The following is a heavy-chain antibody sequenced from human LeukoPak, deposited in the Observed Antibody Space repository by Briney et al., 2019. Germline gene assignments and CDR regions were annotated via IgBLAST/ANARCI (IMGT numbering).Heavy chain of an antibody. CDR1: GGTFSSYA. J-gene: IGHJ4*02. Sequence: SVKVSCKASGGTFSSYAISWVRQAPGQGLEWMGGIIPIFGTANYAQKFQGRVTITADESTSTAYMELSSLRSEDTAVYYCARGSSYCSGGSCRANPIDYWGQGTLVTVSS. CDR2: IIPIFGTA. V-gene: IGHV1-69*01. D-gene: IGHD2-15*01. CDR3: ARGSSYCSGGSCRANPIDY.